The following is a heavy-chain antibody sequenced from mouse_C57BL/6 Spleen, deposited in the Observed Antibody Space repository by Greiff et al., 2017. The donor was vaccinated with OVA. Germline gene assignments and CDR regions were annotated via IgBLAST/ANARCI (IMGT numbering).Heavy chain of an antibody. CDR3: ARHEDEGRTPTGYYGSSFFAY. D-gene: IGHD1-1*01. Sequence: VQLQQSGAELVKPGASVKLSCKASGYTFTEYTIHWVKQRSGQGLEWIGWFYPGSGSIKYNEKFKDKATLTADKSSSTVYMELSRLTSEDSAVYFCARHEDEGRTPTGYYGSSFFAYWGQGTLVTVSA. V-gene: IGHV1-62-2*01. CDR2: FYPGSGSI. CDR1: GYTFTEYT. J-gene: IGHJ3*01.